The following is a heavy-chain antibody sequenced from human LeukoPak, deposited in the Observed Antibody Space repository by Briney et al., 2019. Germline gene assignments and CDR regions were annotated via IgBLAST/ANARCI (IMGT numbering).Heavy chain of an antibody. V-gene: IGHV1-69*13. CDR2: IIPIFGTA. J-gene: IGHJ6*02. Sequence: SVKVSCEASGGTFSSYAISWVRQAPGQGLEWMGGIIPIFGTANYAQKFQGRVTITADESTSTAYMELSSLRSEDTAVYYCARPIGYSSGWYRAYYYGMDVWGQGTTVTVSS. CDR1: GGTFSSYA. CDR3: ARPIGYSSGWYRAYYYGMDV. D-gene: IGHD6-19*01.